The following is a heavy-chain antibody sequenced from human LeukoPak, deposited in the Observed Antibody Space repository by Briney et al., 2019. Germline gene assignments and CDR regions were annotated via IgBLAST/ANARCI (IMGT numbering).Heavy chain of an antibody. D-gene: IGHD4-17*01. Sequence: ASVKVSCKASGYTFTGHYMHWVRQAPGQGLEWMGWINPYSGGTNYAQKFQGRVTMTRDTSINTAYMELSRLRSDDTAVYSCARGTDYGDSHLTNWGQGTLVTVSS. V-gene: IGHV1-2*02. CDR1: GYTFTGHY. J-gene: IGHJ4*02. CDR2: INPYSGGT. CDR3: ARGTDYGDSHLTN.